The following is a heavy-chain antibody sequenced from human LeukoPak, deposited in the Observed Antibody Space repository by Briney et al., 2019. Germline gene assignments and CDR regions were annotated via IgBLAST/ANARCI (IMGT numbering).Heavy chain of an antibody. V-gene: IGHV4-38-2*01. CDR3: ARAAFDY. J-gene: IGHJ4*02. CDR2: IHRSGNT. CDR1: GYSISSGYY. Sequence: PETLSLTCAVSGYSISSGYYWGWIRQPPGEGLEWIGSIHRSGNTYYNPSLKSRLTISIDTSKNQFFLKLSSVTAADTAVYYCARAAFDYWGQGTLVTVSS.